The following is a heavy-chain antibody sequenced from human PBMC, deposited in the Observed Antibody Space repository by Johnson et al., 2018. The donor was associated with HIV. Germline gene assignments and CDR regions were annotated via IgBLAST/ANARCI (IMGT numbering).Heavy chain of an antibody. CDR3: ARAGVGAGAFDI. Sequence: VQLVESGGGVVQPGRSLRLSCAAAGFTSSSYDMHWVRQGAGKSLEWVSAIGSAGDTYYPGSVKGRFTISRENAKNSLYLQMNSLRAGDTAVYYCARAGVGAGAFDIWGQGTMVTVSS. CDR2: IGSAGDT. V-gene: IGHV3-13*01. CDR1: GFTSSSYD. D-gene: IGHD1-26*01. J-gene: IGHJ3*02.